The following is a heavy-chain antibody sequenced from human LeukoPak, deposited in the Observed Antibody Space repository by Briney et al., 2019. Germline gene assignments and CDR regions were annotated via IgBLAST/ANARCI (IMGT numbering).Heavy chain of an antibody. CDR1: GYTFTSYD. J-gene: IGHJ6*02. V-gene: IGHV1-8*01. CDR2: MNPNNGNT. CDR3: AITYCGGDCYSPYYYGMDV. D-gene: IGHD2-21*02. Sequence: ASVKVSCKASGYTFTSYDINWVRQATGQGLEWMGWMNPNNGNTGYAQKFQGRVTMTRNTSISTAYMELSSLRSEDTAVYYCAITYCGGDCYSPYYYGMDVWGQGTTVTVSS.